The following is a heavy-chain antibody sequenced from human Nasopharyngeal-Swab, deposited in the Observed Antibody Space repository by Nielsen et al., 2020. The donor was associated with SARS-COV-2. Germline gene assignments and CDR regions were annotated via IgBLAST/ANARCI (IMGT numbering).Heavy chain of an antibody. V-gene: IGHV4-34*01. D-gene: IGHD6-19*01. CDR2: INHSGST. Sequence: SETLSLTCAVYGGSFSGYYWSWIRQPPGKGLEWIGEINHSGSTNCNPSLKSRVTISVDTSKNQFSLKLSSVTAADTAVYYCARGRGSSGLTYNWFDPWGQGTLVTASS. CDR3: ARGRGSSGLTYNWFDP. CDR1: GGSFSGYY. J-gene: IGHJ5*02.